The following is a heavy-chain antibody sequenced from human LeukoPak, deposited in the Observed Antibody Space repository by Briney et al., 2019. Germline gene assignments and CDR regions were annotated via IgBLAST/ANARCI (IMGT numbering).Heavy chain of an antibody. Sequence: GGSLRLSCAASGFTFSGYGMSWVRQAPGKGLEWVSAISGSGGSTYYADSVKGRFTISRDNSKNTLYLQMNSLRAEDTAVYYCARHLSGVTGYTYGRGIDYWGQGTLVTVSS. D-gene: IGHD5-18*01. CDR1: GFTFSGYG. CDR3: ARHLSGVTGYTYGRGIDY. J-gene: IGHJ4*02. V-gene: IGHV3-23*01. CDR2: ISGSGGST.